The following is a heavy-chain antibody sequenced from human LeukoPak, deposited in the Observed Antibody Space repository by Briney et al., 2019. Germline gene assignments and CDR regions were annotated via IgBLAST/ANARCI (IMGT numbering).Heavy chain of an antibody. D-gene: IGHD1-7*01. CDR3: ARVNYVSSGWGAPFDY. CDR2: IRTSGTNT. V-gene: IGHV3-48*04. CDR1: GFTFSSFS. J-gene: IGHJ4*02. Sequence: QPGGSLRLSCAASGFTFSSFSMNWVRQAPGKGLEWVSYIRTSGTNTDYTGSVKGRFTISRDNAKNSLYLQMNSLRAEDTAVYYCARVNYVSSGWGAPFDYWGQGTLVTVSS.